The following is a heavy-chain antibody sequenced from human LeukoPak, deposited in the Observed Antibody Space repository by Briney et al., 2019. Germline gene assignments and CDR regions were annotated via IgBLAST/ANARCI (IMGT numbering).Heavy chain of an antibody. Sequence: GASVKVSCKASGGTFSSYAINWVRQATGQGLEWMGWMNPNSGNTGYAQKFQGRVTMTRNTSISTAYMELSSLRSEDTAVYYCARGLRQQWLDGVSDYWGQGTLVTVSS. J-gene: IGHJ4*02. CDR1: GGTFSSYA. V-gene: IGHV1-8*02. CDR2: MNPNSGNT. CDR3: ARGLRQQWLDGVSDY. D-gene: IGHD6-19*01.